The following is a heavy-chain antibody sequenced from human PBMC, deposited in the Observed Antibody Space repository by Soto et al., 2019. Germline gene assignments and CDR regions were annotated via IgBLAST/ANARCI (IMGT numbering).Heavy chain of an antibody. Sequence: QVQLVESGGGLVKPGGTLRRSCAASGFTFSDYYMSWLRQAPGKGLEWVSYISSSGSTIYYADSVKGRITISRDNAKNSLYLQMNSLRAEDTAVYYCARESGYAYVWGSYRYHYYYYGMDVGGQGTTVTVSS. D-gene: IGHD3-16*02. V-gene: IGHV3-11*01. CDR1: GFTFSDYY. CDR2: ISSSGSTI. J-gene: IGHJ6*02. CDR3: ARESGYAYVWGSYRYHYYYYGMDV.